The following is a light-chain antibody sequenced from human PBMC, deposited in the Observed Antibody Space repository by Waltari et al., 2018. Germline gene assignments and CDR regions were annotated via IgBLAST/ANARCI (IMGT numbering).Light chain of an antibody. CDR3: QSADTTDYVL. V-gene: IGLV3-25*03. CDR2: KDS. J-gene: IGLJ2*01. Sequence: SSGLTQPPSMSVSPGLTARITCSGDALSQQFVHWYQQTPGQAPGMVIFKDSERPSEIPERFSGSTSGTTGTLTISGVQAEDEADYYCQSADTTDYVLFGGGTSLTVL. CDR1: ALSQQF.